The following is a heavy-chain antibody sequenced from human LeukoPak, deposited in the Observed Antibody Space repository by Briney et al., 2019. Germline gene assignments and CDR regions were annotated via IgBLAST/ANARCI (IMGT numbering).Heavy chain of an antibody. Sequence: GGSLRLSCAASGFTFSSYWMSWVRQAPGKGLEWVASIKQDGSEKYYVDSVKGRYTISRDNAKNSLYLQMNSLRAEDTAVYYCARAAVEMATIDFDYSGQGTLVTVSS. CDR3: ARAAVEMATIDFDY. J-gene: IGHJ4*02. CDR1: GFTFSSYW. CDR2: IKQDGSEK. V-gene: IGHV3-7*01. D-gene: IGHD5-24*01.